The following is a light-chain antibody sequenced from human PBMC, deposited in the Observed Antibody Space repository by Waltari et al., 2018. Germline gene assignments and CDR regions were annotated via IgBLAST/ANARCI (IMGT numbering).Light chain of an antibody. CDR3: QKYVTLPAT. J-gene: IGKJ1*01. CDR2: HAS. Sequence: EFLLTQSPGTVSVSPGEGVTLSCRASQNVGKYLAWYQQRPGQPPRLLIYHASNRAIGIPDRFSGSRSGTDFSLTISRLEPEDFAVYYCQKYVTLPATFGQGTKVEIK. CDR1: QNVGKY. V-gene: IGKV3-20*01.